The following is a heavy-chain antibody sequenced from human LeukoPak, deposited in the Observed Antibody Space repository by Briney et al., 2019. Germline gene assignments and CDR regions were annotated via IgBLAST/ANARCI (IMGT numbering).Heavy chain of an antibody. V-gene: IGHV1-18*01. CDR2: ISAYNGNT. D-gene: IGHD6-13*01. J-gene: IGHJ6*03. CDR1: GYTFTSYG. Sequence: ASVKVSCKASGYTFTSYGITWVRQAPGQGLEWMGWISAYNGNTNYAQKLQSRVTLTTDTSTSTAYMERRSLRSDDTAVYYCARGGGAAADYSYYYMDVWGKGTTVTVSS. CDR3: ARGGGAAADYSYYYMDV.